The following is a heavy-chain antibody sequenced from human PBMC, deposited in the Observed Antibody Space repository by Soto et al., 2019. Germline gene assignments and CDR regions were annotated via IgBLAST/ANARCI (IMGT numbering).Heavy chain of an antibody. J-gene: IGHJ6*02. CDR2: FDPEDGET. V-gene: IGHV1-24*01. CDR1: GYTLTELS. CDR3: ARGDRSWYPYYYYGMDV. Sequence: ASVKVSCKVSGYTLTELSMHWVRQAPGKGLEWMGGFDPEDGETIYAQKFQGRVTITADESTSTAYMELSSLRSEDTAVYYCARGDRSWYPYYYYGMDVWGQGTTVTVSS. D-gene: IGHD6-13*01.